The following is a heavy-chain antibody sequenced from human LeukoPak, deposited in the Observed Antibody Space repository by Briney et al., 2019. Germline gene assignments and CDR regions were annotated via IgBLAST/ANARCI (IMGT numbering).Heavy chain of an antibody. Sequence: GASVKVSCKASGYTFTSYDINWVRQATGQGLEWMGWMNPNSGNTGYAQKFQGRATMTRNTSISTAYMELGSLRSEDTAVYYCARGRGVRGVITYWGQGTLVTVSS. V-gene: IGHV1-8*01. CDR2: MNPNSGNT. D-gene: IGHD3-10*01. CDR3: ARGRGVRGVITY. J-gene: IGHJ4*02. CDR1: GYTFTSYD.